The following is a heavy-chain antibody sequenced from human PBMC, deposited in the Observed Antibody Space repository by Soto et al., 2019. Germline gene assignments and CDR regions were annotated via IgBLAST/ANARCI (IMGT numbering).Heavy chain of an antibody. CDR1: GFTFSSYG. V-gene: IGHV3-30*18. CDR2: ISYDGSDK. Sequence: QVQLVESGGGVVQPGRSLRLSCAASGFTFSSYGMHWVRQAPGKGLEWVAVISYDGSDKYYADSVKGRFTISRDNSRNTLYLEMNYLRAEDTAVYDCAKDSLRDIWFGEFRADYWGQGTLVTVSS. CDR3: AKDSLRDIWFGEFRADY. J-gene: IGHJ4*02. D-gene: IGHD3-10*01.